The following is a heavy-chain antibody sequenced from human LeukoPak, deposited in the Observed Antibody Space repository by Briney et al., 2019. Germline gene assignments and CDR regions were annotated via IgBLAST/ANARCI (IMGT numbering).Heavy chain of an antibody. CDR1: GFTFSSYA. D-gene: IGHD3-9*01. Sequence: GGSLRLSCAASGFTFSSYAMHWVRQAPGKGLEWVAVISYDGSNKYYADSVKGRFTISRDNSKNTLYLQMNSLRAEDTAVYYCARDGHVLRYFDWFSGTICPLYYFDYWGQGTLVTVSS. J-gene: IGHJ4*02. V-gene: IGHV3-30*04. CDR2: ISYDGSNK. CDR3: ARDGHVLRYFDWFSGTICPLYYFDY.